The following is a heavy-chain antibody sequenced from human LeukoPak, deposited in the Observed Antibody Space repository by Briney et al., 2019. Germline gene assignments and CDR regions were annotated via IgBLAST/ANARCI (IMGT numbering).Heavy chain of an antibody. J-gene: IGHJ6*03. CDR3: ARDIGYCSSTSCSYYYYYYMDV. V-gene: IGHV4-4*07. D-gene: IGHD2-2*01. CDR2: ICTSGST. CDR1: GGSISSYY. Sequence: SETLSLTCTVSGGSISSYYWSWIRQPAGKGLEWIGRICTSGSTNYNPSLKSRVTMSVDTSKNQFSLKLSSVTAADTAVYYCARDIGYCSSTSCSYYYYYYMDVWGKGTTVTVSS.